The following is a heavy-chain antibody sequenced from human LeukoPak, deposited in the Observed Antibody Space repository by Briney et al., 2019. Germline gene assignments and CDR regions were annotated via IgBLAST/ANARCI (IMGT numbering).Heavy chain of an antibody. J-gene: IGHJ3*02. CDR3: ARGIKDSSSWYLAFDI. V-gene: IGHV4-38-2*02. Sequence: SETLSLTCTVSGYSISSGYYWGWIRQPPGKGLEWIGSIYHSGSTYYNPSLKSRVTISVDTSKNQFSLKLSSVTAADTAVYYCARGIKDSSSWYLAFDIWGQGTMVTVSS. CDR1: GYSISSGYY. CDR2: IYHSGST. D-gene: IGHD6-13*01.